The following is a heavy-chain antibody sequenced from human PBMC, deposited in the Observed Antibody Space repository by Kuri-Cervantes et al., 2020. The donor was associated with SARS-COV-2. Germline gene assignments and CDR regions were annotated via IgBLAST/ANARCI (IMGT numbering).Heavy chain of an antibody. V-gene: IGHV3-66*01. J-gene: IGHJ6*02. CDR3: AREDIVVVPAASLRTYYYYGMDV. CDR2: IYSGGST. Sequence: GESLKISCAASGFTVSSNYMSWVRQAPGKGLEWVSVIYSGGSTYYADSVKGRFTISRGNSKNTLYLQTNSLRAEDTAVYYCAREDIVVVPAASLRTYYYYGMDVWGQGTTVTVSS. D-gene: IGHD2-2*01. CDR1: GFTVSSNY.